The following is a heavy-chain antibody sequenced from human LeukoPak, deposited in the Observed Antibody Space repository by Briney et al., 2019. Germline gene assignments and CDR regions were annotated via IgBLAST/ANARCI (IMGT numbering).Heavy chain of an antibody. CDR1: GISFSNYS. CDR2: ISSSSSYI. V-gene: IGHV3-21*01. J-gene: IGHJ4*02. CDR3: ARKNGLDY. Sequence: GGSLRLSCAASGISFSNYSMNWVRQAPGKGLEWVSSISSSSSYIYYADSVKGRFTITRDNSKNTLYLQMNSLRAEDTAVYYCARKNGLDYWGQGTLVTVSS.